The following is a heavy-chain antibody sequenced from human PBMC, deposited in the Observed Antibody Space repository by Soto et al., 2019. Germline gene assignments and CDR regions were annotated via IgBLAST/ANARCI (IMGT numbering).Heavy chain of an antibody. Sequence: ASVKVSCKASGYTFTSYDINWVRQATGQGLEWMGWMNPNSGNTGYAQKFQGRVTMTRNTSISTAYMELSSLGSEDTAVYYCARGAGIAVAEDAFDIWGQGTMVTVSS. D-gene: IGHD6-19*01. CDR3: ARGAGIAVAEDAFDI. V-gene: IGHV1-8*01. J-gene: IGHJ3*02. CDR2: MNPNSGNT. CDR1: GYTFTSYD.